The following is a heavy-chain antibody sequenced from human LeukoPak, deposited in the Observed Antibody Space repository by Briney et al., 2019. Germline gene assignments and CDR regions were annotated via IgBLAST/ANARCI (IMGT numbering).Heavy chain of an antibody. V-gene: IGHV3-23*01. CDR1: GFTFSSYA. Sequence: GGSLRLSCAASGFTFSSYAMSWVRQAPGKGLEWVSAISGSGGSTYYADSVKGRFTISRDNSKSTLYLQMNSLRAEDTAVYYCAKDQGFKWSYYYGMDVWGQGTTVTVSS. D-gene: IGHD2-15*01. CDR2: ISGSGGST. CDR3: AKDQGFKWSYYYGMDV. J-gene: IGHJ6*02.